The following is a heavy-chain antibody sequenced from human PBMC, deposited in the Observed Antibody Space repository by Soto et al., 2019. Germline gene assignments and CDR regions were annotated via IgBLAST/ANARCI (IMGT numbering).Heavy chain of an antibody. CDR1: GGSISSGHYY. V-gene: IGHV4-30-4*01. CDR3: ATMGTPATGLFYFDN. CDR2: ISYSGNT. Sequence: QVQLQESGPGLVKPSQTLSLTCTVSGGSISSGHYYWSWIRQPPGKGLEWIGFISYSGNTYYSASLKSRVTISVDTSKNQFSLNLSFVTAADTAVYYCATMGTPATGLFYFDNWGQATLVTVSS. J-gene: IGHJ4*02. D-gene: IGHD1-7*01.